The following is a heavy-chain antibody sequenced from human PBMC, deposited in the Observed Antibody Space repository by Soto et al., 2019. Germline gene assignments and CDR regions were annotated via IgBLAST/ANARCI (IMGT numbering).Heavy chain of an antibody. CDR3: ENALRPSLNFFSDMDV. V-gene: IGHV3-23*01. CDR1: GLTFGSYA. D-gene: IGHD2-2*01. J-gene: IGHJ6*03. Sequence: EVQLLESGGGLVQPGGSLRLSCVGSGLTFGSYAMSWVRQVPEKGPERVAILGGNGFTTYYADSVKGRFTISGDKSKSTLFLQMNSLRADDTGVDYCENALRPSLNFFSDMDVWGRGTAVTVSS. CDR2: LGGNGFTT.